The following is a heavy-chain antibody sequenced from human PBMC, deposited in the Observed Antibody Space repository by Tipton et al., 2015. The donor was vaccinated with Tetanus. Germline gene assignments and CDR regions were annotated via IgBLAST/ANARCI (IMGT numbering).Heavy chain of an antibody. Sequence: TLSLTCAVYGGSFSGYYWSWIRQPPGKGLEWIGEINHSGSTNYNSSLKSRVTISVDTSKNQFSLKLTSVTAADTAVYFCARDFRGNGDGWYWDYWGQGTLVTVSS. J-gene: IGHJ4*02. D-gene: IGHD6-19*01. CDR1: GGSFSGYY. CDR2: INHSGST. V-gene: IGHV4-34*01. CDR3: ARDFRGNGDGWYWDY.